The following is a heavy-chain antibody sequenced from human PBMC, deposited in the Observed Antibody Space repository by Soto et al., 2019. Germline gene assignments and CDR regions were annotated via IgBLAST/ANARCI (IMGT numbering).Heavy chain of an antibody. CDR1: VFTFMTYT. CDR3: ARDRGYDAHDYYYNAMDV. V-gene: IGHV3-21*01. Sequence: PGWSLRLSCISSVFTFMTYTMNWVRQAPGKGLEWVSGIRGFSPYTFYAESVKGRFTISRDNAKNSLYLQMNSLRAEDTAVYYCARDRGYDAHDYYYNAMDVWGQGTTVTISS. CDR2: IRGFSPYT. J-gene: IGHJ6*02. D-gene: IGHD2-15*01.